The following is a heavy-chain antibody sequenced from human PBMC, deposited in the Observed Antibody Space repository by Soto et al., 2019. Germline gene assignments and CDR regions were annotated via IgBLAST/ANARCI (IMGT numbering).Heavy chain of an antibody. CDR1: GDSVSNNSAS. CDR3: AGTTSHYWYYMDV. D-gene: IGHD1-7*01. Sequence: SQTLSLTCAISGDSVSNNSASWNWIRQSPSRGLEWLGRTYYRSRWYNDYAVSVRSRITVNPDTSKNQFSLQLTSVTPEDTAVYYCAGTTSHYWYYMDVWGKGTTVTVSS. J-gene: IGHJ6*03. V-gene: IGHV6-1*01. CDR2: TYYRSRWYN.